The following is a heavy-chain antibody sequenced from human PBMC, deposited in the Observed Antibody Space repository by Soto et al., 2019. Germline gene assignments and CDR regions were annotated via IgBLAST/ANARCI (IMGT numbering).Heavy chain of an antibody. D-gene: IGHD3-16*01. Sequence: GGSLRLSCAASGFTFSDYYMTWIRQAPGKGLECVSSISSSGSTIYYADSVKGRFTVSRDNAKNSLYLQMNSLRAEDTAVYYCARSNWGSRRVAWKYDYYYFMDVWGKGTTVTVS. J-gene: IGHJ6*03. CDR1: GFTFSDYY. V-gene: IGHV3-11*01. CDR2: ISSSGSTI. CDR3: ARSNWGSRRVAWKYDYYYFMDV.